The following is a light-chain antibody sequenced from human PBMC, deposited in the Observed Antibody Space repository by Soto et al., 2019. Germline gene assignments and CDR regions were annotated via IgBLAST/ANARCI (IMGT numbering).Light chain of an antibody. CDR3: QQYSGYPFT. CDR1: QSISSW. Sequence: DIQMTQSPSTLSASVGDRVTITCRASQSISSWLAWYQQKPGKAPKLLIYKASSLESGVPSKFSGSGSGTGFTLNISSLQPDDFATYFCQQYSGYPFTFGPGTKVDIK. J-gene: IGKJ3*01. CDR2: KAS. V-gene: IGKV1-5*03.